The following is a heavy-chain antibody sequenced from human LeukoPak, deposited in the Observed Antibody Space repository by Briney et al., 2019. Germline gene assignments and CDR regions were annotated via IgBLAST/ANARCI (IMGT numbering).Heavy chain of an antibody. Sequence: SETLSLSCTVSGGSISNKYWSWIRQPPGKGLEWIGYIYYSGSTNYNPSLKSRVTISVDTSKNQFSLKLSSVTAADTAVYYCARERDLLYYYYMDVWGKGTTVTVSS. D-gene: IGHD1-26*01. CDR3: ARERDLLYYYYMDV. CDR1: GGSISNKY. V-gene: IGHV4-59*12. CDR2: IYYSGST. J-gene: IGHJ6*03.